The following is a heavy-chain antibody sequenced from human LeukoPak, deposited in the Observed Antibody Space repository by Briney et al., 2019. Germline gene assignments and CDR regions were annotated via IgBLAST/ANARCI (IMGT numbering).Heavy chain of an antibody. CDR2: IYYSGST. J-gene: IGHJ4*02. CDR3: ARGVNSGYFDY. CDR1: GGSISSGGYY. Sequence: SETLSLTCTVSGGSISSGGYYWTWIRQPPGKGLEWIGYIYYSGSTNYNPSLKSRVTISVDTSKNQFSLKLTSVTAADTAVYYCARGVNSGYFDYCGQGTLVTVSS. D-gene: IGHD1-26*01. V-gene: IGHV4-61*08.